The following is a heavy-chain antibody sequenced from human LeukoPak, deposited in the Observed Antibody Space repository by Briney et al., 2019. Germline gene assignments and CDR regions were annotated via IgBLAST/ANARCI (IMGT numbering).Heavy chain of an antibody. CDR3: ARLDSSSWYRRDAFDI. J-gene: IGHJ3*02. V-gene: IGHV4-59*01. D-gene: IGHD6-13*01. CDR1: GGSFSSYY. CDR2: IYYSGST. Sequence: PSETLSLTCAVYGGSFSSYYWSWIRQPPGKGLEWIGYIYYSGSTNYNPSLKSRVTISVDTSKNQFSLELSSVTAADTAVYYCARLDSSSWYRRDAFDIWGQGTMVTVYS.